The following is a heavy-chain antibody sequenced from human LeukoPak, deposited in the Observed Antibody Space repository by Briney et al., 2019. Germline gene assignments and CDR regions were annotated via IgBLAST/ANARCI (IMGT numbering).Heavy chain of an antibody. CDR3: ARYPYSYLRFLYYYMDV. CDR2: ISSSGSTI. J-gene: IGHJ6*03. CDR1: GFTFSSYA. Sequence: GGSLRLSCAASGFTFSSYAMHWVRQAPGKGLEWVSYISSSGSTIYYADSVKGRFTISRDNAKNSLYLQMNSLRAEDTAVYYCARYPYSYLRFLYYYMDVWGKGTTVTVSS. D-gene: IGHD3-3*01. V-gene: IGHV3-48*04.